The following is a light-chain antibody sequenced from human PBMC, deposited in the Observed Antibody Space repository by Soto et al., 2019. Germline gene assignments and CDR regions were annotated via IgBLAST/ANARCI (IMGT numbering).Light chain of an antibody. V-gene: IGKV3-15*01. CDR2: DAS. J-gene: IGKJ2*01. CDR3: RQYNHWPS. Sequence: EIVMTQSPATLSVSPGESATLSCRASPSVGSNLAWYQQKPGQSPRLLISDASTRATGIPARFSGGGSGTEFTLTIDSLQSEDFAVYFCRQYNHWPSFGQGTKL. CDR1: PSVGSN.